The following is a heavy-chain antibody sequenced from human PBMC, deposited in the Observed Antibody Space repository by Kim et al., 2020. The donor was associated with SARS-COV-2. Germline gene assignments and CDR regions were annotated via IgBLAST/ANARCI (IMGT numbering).Heavy chain of an antibody. CDR2: ISGSGGST. Sequence: GGSLRLSCAASGFTFSSYAMSWVRQAPGKGLEWVSAISGSGGSTYYADSVKGRFTISRDNSKNTLYLQMNSLRAEDTAVYYCAKVPLMGGSWRSGGMDVWGQGTTVTVSS. J-gene: IGHJ6*02. CDR1: GFTFSSYA. CDR3: AKVPLMGGSWRSGGMDV. D-gene: IGHD1-26*01. V-gene: IGHV3-23*01.